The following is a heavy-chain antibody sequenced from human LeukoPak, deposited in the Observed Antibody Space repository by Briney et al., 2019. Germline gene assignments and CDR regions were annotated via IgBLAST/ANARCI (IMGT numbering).Heavy chain of an antibody. CDR2: INHSGST. V-gene: IGHV4-34*01. CDR3: ARVGGIAVAGTGDY. CDR1: GGSFSGYY. J-gene: IGHJ4*02. D-gene: IGHD6-19*01. Sequence: PSETLSLTCAVYGGSFSGYYWSWIRQPPGKGLEWIGEINHSGSTNYNPSLKSRVTISVDTSKNQFSLKLSSVTAADTAVYYCARVGGIAVAGTGDYWGQGTLVTVSS.